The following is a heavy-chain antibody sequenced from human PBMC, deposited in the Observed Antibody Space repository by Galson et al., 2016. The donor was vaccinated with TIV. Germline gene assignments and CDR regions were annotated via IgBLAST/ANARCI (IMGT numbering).Heavy chain of an antibody. J-gene: IGHJ4*02. CDR2: IYYTGST. V-gene: IGHV4-59*01. CDR3: ARGLDYGDRRGWEY. D-gene: IGHD4-17*01. Sequence: SLTCTVSGGSITSYYWTWIRQPPGKGLEWIGYIYYTGSTTYNPFLKSRVTISVDTSKKQFSLKMSSVTAADTAVYYCARGLDYGDRRGWEYWGQGTLVTVSS. CDR1: GGSITSYY.